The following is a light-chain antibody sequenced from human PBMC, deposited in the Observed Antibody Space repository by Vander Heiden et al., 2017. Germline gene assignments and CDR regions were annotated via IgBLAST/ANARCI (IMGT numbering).Light chain of an antibody. CDR2: DND. V-gene: IGLV1-51*01. Sequence: QSVLTQPPSMSAAPGPKVTISCSGSSSNIGNNYVSWYQHLPGTAPQLLIYDNDKRPSGIPDRFSGSKSGTSATLGIAGLQTGDEADYYCGTWDASLSAYVFGTGTKVTVL. CDR3: GTWDASLSAYV. CDR1: SSNIGNNY. J-gene: IGLJ1*01.